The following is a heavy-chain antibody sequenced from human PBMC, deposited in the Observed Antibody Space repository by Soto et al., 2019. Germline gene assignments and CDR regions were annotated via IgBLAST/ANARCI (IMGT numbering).Heavy chain of an antibody. CDR1: GFTFSSYA. CDR2: ISGSGGST. J-gene: IGHJ4*02. Sequence: PGGSLRLSCAASGFTFSSYAMSWVCQAPGKGLEWVSAISGSGGSTYYADSVKGRFTISRDNSKNTLYLQMNSLRAEDTAVYYCAKDYDILTGTDYWGQGTLVTVSS. V-gene: IGHV3-23*01. CDR3: AKDYDILTGTDY. D-gene: IGHD3-9*01.